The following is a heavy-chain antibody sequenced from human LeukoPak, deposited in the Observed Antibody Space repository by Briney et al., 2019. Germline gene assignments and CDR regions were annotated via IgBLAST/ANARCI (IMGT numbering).Heavy chain of an antibody. CDR3: ARLVGATPYYFDY. Sequence: SETLSLTCAVYGGSFSGYYWSWIRQPPGKGLEWIGEINHSGSTNYNPSLKSRVTISVDTSKNQFSLKLSSVTAAGTAVYYCARLVGATPYYFDYWGQGTLVTVSS. CDR1: GGSFSGYY. CDR2: INHSGST. J-gene: IGHJ4*02. D-gene: IGHD1-26*01. V-gene: IGHV4-34*01.